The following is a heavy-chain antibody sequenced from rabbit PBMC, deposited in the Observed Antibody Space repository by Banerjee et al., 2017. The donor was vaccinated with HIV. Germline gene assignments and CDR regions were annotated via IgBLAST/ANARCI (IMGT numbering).Heavy chain of an antibody. J-gene: IGHJ4*01. CDR3: TREDARVVGYFAL. CDR1: GFSFSSSYY. CDR2: IYTGSGST. D-gene: IGHD1-1*01. V-gene: IGHV1S45*01. Sequence: QEQLEESGGDLVKPEGSLTLTCTASGFSFSSSYYMCWVRQAPGKGLEWIGCIYTGSGSTYYASWAKGRFTISKTSSTTVTLQMPSLTAADTATYFCTREDARVVGYFALWGQGTLVTVS.